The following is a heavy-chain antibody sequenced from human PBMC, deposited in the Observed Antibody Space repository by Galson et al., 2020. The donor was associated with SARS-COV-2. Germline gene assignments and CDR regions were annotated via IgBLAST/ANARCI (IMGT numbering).Heavy chain of an antibody. CDR3: ARMKCGYSSTCTYFDL. Sequence: GESLKISCAASGFTFSGYWMHWVRQAPGKGLVWVSRINSDGSSTSYADSVKGRFTISRDNAKNTLNLQMNSLRAEDTAVYHCARMKCGYSSTCTYFDLWGRGTLVTVSS. J-gene: IGHJ2*01. CDR1: GFTFSGYW. D-gene: IGHD2-2*01. CDR2: INSDGSST. V-gene: IGHV3-74*01.